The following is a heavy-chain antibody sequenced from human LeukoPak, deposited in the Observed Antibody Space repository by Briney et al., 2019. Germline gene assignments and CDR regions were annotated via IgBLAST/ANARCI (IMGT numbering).Heavy chain of an antibody. V-gene: IGHV1-24*01. Sequence: ASVKVSCKVFGNTLTELSMHWVRQAPGKGLEWMGGFDPEDAETIYAQKFQGRITMAEDTSTDTAYMELSSLRSDDTAVYYCATDRRDLWSGPNDAFHIWGQGTMVTVSS. CDR3: ATDRRDLWSGPNDAFHI. J-gene: IGHJ3*02. CDR1: GNTLTELS. D-gene: IGHD3-3*01. CDR2: FDPEDAET.